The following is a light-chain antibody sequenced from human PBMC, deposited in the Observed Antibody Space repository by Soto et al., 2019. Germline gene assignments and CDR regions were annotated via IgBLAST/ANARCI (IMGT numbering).Light chain of an antibody. CDR3: QQYATSPPIT. CDR2: GAS. CDR1: QSVTNNY. Sequence: DIVLTQSPGTLSLSPGDRVTLSCRASQSVTNNYVAWYQQKPGQAPRLLIYGASSRATGIPEKFSGSGSGTDFTLTIGRLEPEDLAVYYCQQYATSPPITFGQGTRLEIK. V-gene: IGKV3-20*01. J-gene: IGKJ5*01.